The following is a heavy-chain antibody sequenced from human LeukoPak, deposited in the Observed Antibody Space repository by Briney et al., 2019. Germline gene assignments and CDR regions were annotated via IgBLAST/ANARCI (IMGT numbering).Heavy chain of an antibody. CDR2: ISSSGSTI. CDR1: GFTFSDYY. D-gene: IGHD3-10*01. V-gene: IGHV3-11*01. Sequence: GGSLRLSCAASGFTFSDYYMSWIRQAPGKGLEWVSYISSSGSTIYYADSVKGRFTISRDNAKNSLYLQMNSLRAKDTAVYYCARERLLWFGEFQYPDYWGQGTLVTVSS. CDR3: ARERLLWFGEFQYPDY. J-gene: IGHJ4*02.